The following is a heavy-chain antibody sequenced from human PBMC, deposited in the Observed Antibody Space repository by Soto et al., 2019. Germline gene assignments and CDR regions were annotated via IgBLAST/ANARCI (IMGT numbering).Heavy chain of an antibody. D-gene: IGHD3-10*01. Sequence: QVQLQQWGAGLLKPSETLSLTCAVYGGSFSGYYWSWIRQPPGKGLEWIGEINHSGSTNYNPSLKSRVTISVDTSKNQFSLQLSSVTAADTAVYYCARGLRRITMVRGAAFDIWGQGTMVTVSS. CDR2: INHSGST. CDR1: GGSFSGYY. CDR3: ARGLRRITMVRGAAFDI. J-gene: IGHJ3*02. V-gene: IGHV4-34*01.